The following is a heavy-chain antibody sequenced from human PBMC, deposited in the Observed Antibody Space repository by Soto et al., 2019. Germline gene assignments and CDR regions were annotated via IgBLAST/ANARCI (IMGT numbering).Heavy chain of an antibody. CDR3: ARVKIFGVVIKFRWFDP. D-gene: IGHD3-3*01. J-gene: IGHJ5*02. CDR1: GGSFSGYY. Sequence: SETLSLTYAVDGGSFSGYYWSRISQPPRKGLEWIGEINHSGSTNYNPSLKSRVTISVDTSKNQFSLKLSSVTAADTAVYYCARVKIFGVVIKFRWFDPWGQGTLVTVSS. CDR2: INHSGST. V-gene: IGHV4-34*01.